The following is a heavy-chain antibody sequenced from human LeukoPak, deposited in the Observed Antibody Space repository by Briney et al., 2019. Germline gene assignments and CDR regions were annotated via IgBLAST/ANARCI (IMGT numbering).Heavy chain of an antibody. CDR3: AKAGGAGRYYFDY. D-gene: IGHD3-16*01. Sequence: GRSLRLSCAASGFTFDDYAMHWVRQAPGKGLEWVSGISWNSGSIGYADSVKGRFTISRDNAKNSLYLQMNSLRAEDTALYYCAKAGGAGRYYFDYWGQGTLVTVSS. V-gene: IGHV3-9*01. CDR1: GFTFDDYA. CDR2: ISWNSGSI. J-gene: IGHJ4*02.